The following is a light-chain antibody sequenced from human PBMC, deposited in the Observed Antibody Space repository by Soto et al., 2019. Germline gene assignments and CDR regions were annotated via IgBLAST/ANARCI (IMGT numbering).Light chain of an antibody. CDR2: WTS. V-gene: IGKV4-1*01. J-gene: IGKJ3*01. CDR3: HQYYSIPFT. CDR1: QNILYSSNNKNH. Sequence: DIVMTQSPDSLAVSLGERATIHCNSSQNILYSSNNKNHLAWYQQKPGQPPKLLIYWTSTRESGVPDRFTGSGSGTGFTLTISSLQAEDVAVYYCHQYYSIPFTFGPGTKVDIK.